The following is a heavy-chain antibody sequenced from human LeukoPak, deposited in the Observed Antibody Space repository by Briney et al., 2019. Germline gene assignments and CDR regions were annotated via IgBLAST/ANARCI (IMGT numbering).Heavy chain of an antibody. Sequence: PGGSLRLSCAASGFTLSSSGMHWVRQAPGKGLEWVAVIWGDENQKYYGDSVRGRFTISRDNAKNTLYLQMDSLRVEDTAVYYCARDVGSAPFDYWGQGTLVTVSS. J-gene: IGHJ4*02. CDR2: IWGDENQK. D-gene: IGHD6-25*01. CDR3: ARDVGSAPFDY. V-gene: IGHV3-33*01. CDR1: GFTLSSSG.